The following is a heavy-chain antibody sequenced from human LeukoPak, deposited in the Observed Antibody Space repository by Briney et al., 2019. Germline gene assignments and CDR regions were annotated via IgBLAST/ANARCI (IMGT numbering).Heavy chain of an antibody. Sequence: PGGSLRLSCVASGFRFDDYGMSWVRQAPGKGLEWVSVITGSGTYYADSVKGRFTISRDNSENTLYLQMNSLRAEDTAVYYCARANPPEFDSWGQGTLVTVSS. J-gene: IGHJ4*02. V-gene: IGHV3-23*01. CDR1: GFRFDDYG. CDR3: ARANPPEFDS. CDR2: ITGSGT.